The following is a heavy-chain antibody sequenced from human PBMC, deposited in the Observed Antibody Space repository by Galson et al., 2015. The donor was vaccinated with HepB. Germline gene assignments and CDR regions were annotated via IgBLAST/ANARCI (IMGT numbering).Heavy chain of an antibody. CDR3: AKRQDEDFWSGPLDY. Sequence: SLRLSCAASGFTFSSYGMHWVRQAPGKGLEWVAVISYDGSNKYYADSVKGRFTISRDNSKNTLYLQMNSLRAEDTAVYYCAKRQDEDFWSGPLDYWGQGTLVTVSS. CDR1: GFTFSSYG. CDR2: ISYDGSNK. J-gene: IGHJ4*02. D-gene: IGHD3-3*01. V-gene: IGHV3-30*18.